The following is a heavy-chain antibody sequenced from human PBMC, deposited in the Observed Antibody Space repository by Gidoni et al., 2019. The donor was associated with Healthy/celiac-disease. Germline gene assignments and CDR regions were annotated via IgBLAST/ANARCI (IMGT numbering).Heavy chain of an antibody. Sequence: QVQLPHWGAGLLKPSETLSLTCAVYGGYFSGYYWSWIRQPPGKGLEWIGEINHRGSTNYNPSLKSRVTISVDTSKNQFSLKLSSVAAADTAVYYCARWGYGSGSYYYYYVMDVWGQGTTVTVSS. V-gene: IGHV4-34*01. CDR1: GGYFSGYY. CDR3: ARWGYGSGSYYYYYVMDV. D-gene: IGHD3-10*01. J-gene: IGHJ6*02. CDR2: INHRGST.